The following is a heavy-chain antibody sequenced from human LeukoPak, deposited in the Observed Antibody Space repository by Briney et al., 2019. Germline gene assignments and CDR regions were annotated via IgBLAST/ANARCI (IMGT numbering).Heavy chain of an antibody. CDR3: AKAGLTKDYYDSSGYYYNRGFDY. Sequence: GGSLRLSCAASGFTFSSYSMNWVRQAPGKGLEWVSSISSSSSYIYYADSVKGRFTISRDNSKNTLYLQMNSLRAEDTAVCYCAKAGLTKDYYDSSGYYYNRGFDYWGQGTLVTVSS. CDR2: ISSSSSYI. V-gene: IGHV3-21*04. D-gene: IGHD3-22*01. J-gene: IGHJ4*02. CDR1: GFTFSSYS.